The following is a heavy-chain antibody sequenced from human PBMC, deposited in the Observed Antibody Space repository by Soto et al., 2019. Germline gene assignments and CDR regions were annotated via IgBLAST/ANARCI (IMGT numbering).Heavy chain of an antibody. Sequence: SDTLSLTYNISGCPISAFYWSGIRQPPGNGLEWIGYMYNTGSTVYNPSFKSRVTISVDTSKNQFSLKLNSVTAADTAVYYCARDLWGYCGTDCYPLDVWGQGTTVT. V-gene: IGHV4-59*01. D-gene: IGHD2-21*02. CDR1: GCPISAFY. CDR3: ARDLWGYCGTDCYPLDV. CDR2: MYNTGST. J-gene: IGHJ6*02.